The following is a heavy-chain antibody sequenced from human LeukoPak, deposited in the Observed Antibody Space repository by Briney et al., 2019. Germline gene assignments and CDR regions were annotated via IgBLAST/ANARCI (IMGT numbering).Heavy chain of an antibody. CDR3: ARFRYASTWPYGVDV. CDR1: GFTVSSDY. CDR2: ISSSGGSRT. J-gene: IGHJ6*02. Sequence: GGSLRLSCAASGFTVSSDYMSWVRQAPGKGLEWVSYISSSGGSRTYYADSVKGRFTISRDNAKNSLYLQMNSLRAEDTAVYYCARFRYASTWPYGVDVWGQGTTVTVSS. V-gene: IGHV3-11*01. D-gene: IGHD6-13*01.